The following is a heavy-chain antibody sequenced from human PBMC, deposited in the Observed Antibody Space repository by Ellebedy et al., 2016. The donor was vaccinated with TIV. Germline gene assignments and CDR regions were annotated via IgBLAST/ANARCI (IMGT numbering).Heavy chain of an antibody. CDR2: IDPSDSYT. V-gene: IGHV5-10-1*01. Sequence: ASVKVSCKASGYTFTNSLITWVRQVPGKGLEWMGKIDPSDSYTNYSPSFQGHVTISADKSISTAYLQWSSLKASDTAMYYCARPLRGDHYDSSGYYNVWGQGTLVTVSS. CDR1: GYTFTNSL. J-gene: IGHJ4*02. CDR3: ARPLRGDHYDSSGYYNV. D-gene: IGHD3-22*01.